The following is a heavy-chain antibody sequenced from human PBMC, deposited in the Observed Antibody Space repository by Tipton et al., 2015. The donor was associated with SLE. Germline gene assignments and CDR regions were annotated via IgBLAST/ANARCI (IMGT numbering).Heavy chain of an antibody. CDR3: AGDDYASGIT. V-gene: IGHV3-11*04. CDR2: ISSSGFTI. D-gene: IGHD3-10*01. CDR1: GLSFSDYY. J-gene: IGHJ5*02. Sequence: GSLRLSCLGSGLSFSDYYMSWIRQAPGKGLEWVSYISSSGFTIHYADSVKGRFTISRDNAKNSLYLQMNSLRVEDTAVYFCAGDDYASGITWGQGTLVTVSS.